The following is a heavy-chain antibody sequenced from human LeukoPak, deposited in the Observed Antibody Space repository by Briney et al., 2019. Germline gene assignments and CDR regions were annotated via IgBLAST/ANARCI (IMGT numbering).Heavy chain of an antibody. D-gene: IGHD1/OR15-1a*01. CDR3: ARAKNWNNLGDYYYYMDV. J-gene: IGHJ6*03. CDR2: INPNSGVT. CDR1: GYTFSGFY. Sequence: ASVKVSCKATGYTFSGFYIHWVRQAPGQGLEWMGWINPNSGVTNYAQKLQGRVTMTTDTSTSTAYMELRSLRSDDTAVYHCARAKNWNNLGDYYYYMDVWGKGTTVTVSS. V-gene: IGHV1-2*02.